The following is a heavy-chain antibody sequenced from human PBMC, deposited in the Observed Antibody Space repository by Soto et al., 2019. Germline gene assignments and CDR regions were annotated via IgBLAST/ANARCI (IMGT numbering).Heavy chain of an antibody. CDR2: ISSSSSTI. Sequence: GESLKISCAASGFTFSSYSMNWVRQAPGKGLEWVSYISSSSSTIYYADSVKGRFTISRDNAKNSLYLQMNSLRAEDTAVYYCARDGYCSGGSCYSVPVFDYWGQGTLVTVSS. J-gene: IGHJ4*02. V-gene: IGHV3-48*01. CDR1: GFTFSSYS. CDR3: ARDGYCSGGSCYSVPVFDY. D-gene: IGHD2-15*01.